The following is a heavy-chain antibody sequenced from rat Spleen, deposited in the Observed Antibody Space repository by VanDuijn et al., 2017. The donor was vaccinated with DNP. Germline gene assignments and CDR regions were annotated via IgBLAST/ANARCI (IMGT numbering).Heavy chain of an antibody. V-gene: IGHV5-29*01. CDR2: ISYNGGTP. CDR1: GFTFSKYA. J-gene: IGHJ4*01. CDR3: TRHRTIMPYYYAMDA. D-gene: IGHD1-12*01. Sequence: EVQLVESGGGLVQPGRSLKLSCVVSGFTFSKYAMAWVRQAPAKGLEWVATISYNGGTPYYRDSVKGRFTISRDNAQSTLYLQMDNLRSEDTATYYCTRHRTIMPYYYAMDAWGQGASVTVSS.